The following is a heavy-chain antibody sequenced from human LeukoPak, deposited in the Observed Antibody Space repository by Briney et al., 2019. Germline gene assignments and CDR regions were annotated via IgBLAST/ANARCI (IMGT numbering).Heavy chain of an antibody. CDR2: INPNSGGT. J-gene: IGHJ6*03. Sequence: ASVKVSCKASGYTFTGYYMHWVRQAPGQGLEWMGWINPNSGGTNYAQKFQGRVTMTRDTSISTAYMELSRLRSDDTAVYYCARDSRWSTTVYYYYYMNVWGKGTTVTVSS. D-gene: IGHD2-2*01. CDR1: GYTFTGYY. CDR3: ARDSRWSTTVYYYYYMNV. V-gene: IGHV1-2*02.